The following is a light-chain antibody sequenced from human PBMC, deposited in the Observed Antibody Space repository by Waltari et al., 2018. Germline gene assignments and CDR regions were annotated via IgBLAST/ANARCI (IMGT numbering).Light chain of an antibody. CDR3: QQYNNWPPLT. J-gene: IGKJ4*01. CDR1: QSVSSN. V-gene: IGKV3-15*01. Sequence: LSCRASQSVSSNLAWYQQKPGQAPRPLIYGASTRATGIPARFSGSGSGTEFTLTISSLQSEDFAVYYCQQYNNWPPLTFGGGTKVEIK. CDR2: GAS.